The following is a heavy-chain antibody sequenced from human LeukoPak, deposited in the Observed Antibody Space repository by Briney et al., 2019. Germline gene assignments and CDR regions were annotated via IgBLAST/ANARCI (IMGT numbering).Heavy chain of an antibody. CDR1: GYTFTSYY. Sequence: ASVKVSCKASGYTFTSYYMHWVRQAPGQGLEWMGIINPSGGSASYAQKFQGRVTMTEDTSTDTAYMELSSLRSEDTAVYYCATVAAAGIVQYDYWGQGTLVTVSS. CDR2: INPSGGSA. CDR3: ATVAAAGIVQYDY. V-gene: IGHV1-46*01. J-gene: IGHJ4*02. D-gene: IGHD6-13*01.